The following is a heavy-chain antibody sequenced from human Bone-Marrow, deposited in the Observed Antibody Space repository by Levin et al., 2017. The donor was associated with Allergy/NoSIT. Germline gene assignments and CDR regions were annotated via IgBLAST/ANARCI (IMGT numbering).Heavy chain of an antibody. V-gene: IGHV1-46*01. J-gene: IGHJ5*02. CDR2: INPSGGST. CDR1: GYTFTSYY. D-gene: IGHD4-17*01. Sequence: ASVKVSCKASGYTFTSYYMHWVRQAPGQGLEWMGIINPSGGSTSYAQKFQGRVTMTRDTSTSTVYMELSSLRSEDTAVYYCARDQGMTTVTKNWFDPWGQGTLVTVSS. CDR3: ARDQGMTTVTKNWFDP.